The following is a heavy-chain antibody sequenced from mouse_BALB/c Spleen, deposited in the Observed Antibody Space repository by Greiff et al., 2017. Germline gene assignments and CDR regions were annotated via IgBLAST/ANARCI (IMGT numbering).Heavy chain of an antibody. CDR3: ARANGYDGYYAMDY. CDR1: GYTFTSYW. Sequence: VQLQQSGAELAKPGASVKMSCKASGYTFTSYWMHWVKQRPGQGLEWIGYINPSTGYTEYNQKFKDKATLTADKSSSTAYMQLSSLTSEDSAVYFCARANGYDGYYAMDYWGQGTSVTVSS. J-gene: IGHJ4*01. CDR2: INPSTGYT. V-gene: IGHV1-7*01. D-gene: IGHD2-2*01.